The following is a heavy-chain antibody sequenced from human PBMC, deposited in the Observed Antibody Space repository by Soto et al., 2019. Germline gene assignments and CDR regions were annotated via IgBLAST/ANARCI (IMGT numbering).Heavy chain of an antibody. V-gene: IGHV1-24*01. D-gene: IGHD3-22*01. CDR2: FDPEDGET. CDR1: GYTLTDLS. Sequence: QVQLVQSGAEVKKPGASVKVSCKVSGYTLTDLSMHWVRQAPGKGLEWMGGFDPEDGETIYAQKLQGRVTMTEDTSXXTXYXXLSSLRSEDTAVYYCATAQTTFYYDSSAYPPTFEYWGQGTLVTVSS. CDR3: ATAQTTFYYDSSAYPPTFEY. J-gene: IGHJ4*02.